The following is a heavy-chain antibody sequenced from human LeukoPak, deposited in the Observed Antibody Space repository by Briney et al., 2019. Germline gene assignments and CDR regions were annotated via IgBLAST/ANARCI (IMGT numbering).Heavy chain of an antibody. Sequence: SETLSLTCTVSGGSISSYYWSWIRQPPGEGLEWIGYIYYSGSTNCNPSLKSRVTISVDTSKNQFSLKLSSVTAADTAVYYCASRTSGTHYFEYWGQGTLVTVSS. D-gene: IGHD1-26*01. J-gene: IGHJ4*02. CDR3: ASRTSGTHYFEY. CDR2: IYYSGST. CDR1: GGSISSYY. V-gene: IGHV4-59*08.